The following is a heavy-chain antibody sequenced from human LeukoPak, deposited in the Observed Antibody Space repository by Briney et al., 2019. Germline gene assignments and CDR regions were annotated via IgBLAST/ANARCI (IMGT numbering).Heavy chain of an antibody. CDR3: ARGGPRDSGSYYSLDWYFDL. J-gene: IGHJ2*01. V-gene: IGHV1-18*01. CDR2: ISAYNGNT. D-gene: IGHD3-10*01. Sequence: ASVKVSCKASGYTFTSYGISWVRQTPGQGLEWMGWISAYNGNTNYAQKLQGRGTMTTDTSTSTAYMELRSLRSDDTAVYYCARGGPRDSGSYYSLDWYFDLWGRGTLVTVSS. CDR1: GYTFTSYG.